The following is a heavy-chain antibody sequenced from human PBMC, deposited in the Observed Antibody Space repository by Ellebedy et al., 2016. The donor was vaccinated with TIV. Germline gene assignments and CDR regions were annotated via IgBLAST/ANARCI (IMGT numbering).Heavy chain of an antibody. CDR3: ARSRDGYYEGAFDI. V-gene: IGHV1-69*13. CDR2: IIPIFGTA. CDR1: GGTFSSYA. Sequence: ASVKVSCKASGGTFSSYAISWVRQAPGQGLEWMGGIIPIFGTANYAQKFQGRVTITADESTSTAYMELSSLRSEDTAMYYCARSRDGYYEGAFDIWGQGTMVTVSS. J-gene: IGHJ3*02. D-gene: IGHD5-24*01.